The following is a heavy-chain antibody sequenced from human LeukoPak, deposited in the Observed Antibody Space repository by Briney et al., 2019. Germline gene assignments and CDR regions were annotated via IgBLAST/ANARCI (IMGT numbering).Heavy chain of an antibody. CDR2: IYWNDDK. CDR3: ARDDVSALHY. D-gene: IGHD2/OR15-2a*01. Sequence: SGPTLVNPTQTHTLICAFTGFSLSTSGVGVGWIRQPPGKALEWLALIYWNDDKRYSPSLKSRLTITKDTSKNQVVLTMTNMDPLDTATYYYARDDVSALHYWGQGTLVTVSS. J-gene: IGHJ4*02. CDR1: GFSLSTSGVG. V-gene: IGHV2-5*01.